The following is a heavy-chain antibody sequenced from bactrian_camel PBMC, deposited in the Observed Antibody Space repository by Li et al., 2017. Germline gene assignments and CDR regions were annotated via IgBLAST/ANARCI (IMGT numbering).Heavy chain of an antibody. CDR3: AADRFCTDTYNS. J-gene: IGHJ4*01. CDR1: GFTFSQYY. D-gene: IGHD6*01. CDR2: IDKSGSP. Sequence: DVQLVESGGGEVQPGGSLRLSCLGSGFTFSQYYMSWVRQAPGKEREGVAAIDKSGSPTYTYSVMGRFTISADNVKNTLYLQMDNLKPEDTAMYYCAADRFCTDTYNSWGQGTQVTVS. V-gene: IGHV3S10*01.